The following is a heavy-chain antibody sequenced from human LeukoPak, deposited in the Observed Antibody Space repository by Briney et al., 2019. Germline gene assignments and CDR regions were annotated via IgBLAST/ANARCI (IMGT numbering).Heavy chain of an antibody. CDR1: GYTFPGYY. CDR2: INFNSGGT. D-gene: IGHD4-17*01. Sequence: GASVKVSCKASGYTFPGYYMHWVRQAPGQGLEWMGRINFNSGGTNYAQKFQGRVTMTRDTSINTGYMELSSLRSDDTAVYYCARGPGYGDSPGLDWGQGTLVTVSS. V-gene: IGHV1-2*06. J-gene: IGHJ4*02. CDR3: ARGPGYGDSPGLD.